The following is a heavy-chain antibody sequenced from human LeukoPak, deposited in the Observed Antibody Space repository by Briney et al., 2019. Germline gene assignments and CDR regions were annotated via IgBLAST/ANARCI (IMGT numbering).Heavy chain of an antibody. CDR3: ARGSFYYYDKSGHSTVYYFDY. CDR2: ISYDGSNK. Sequence: GRSLRLSCAASGFIFRTYGMHWVRQAPGKGLEWVAVISYDGSNKYYADSVKGRFTISRDNSKNTLYLQMNSLRAEDSAVYYCARGSFYYYDKSGHSTVYYFDYWGQGTLVTVSS. CDR1: GFIFRTYG. J-gene: IGHJ4*02. D-gene: IGHD3-22*01. V-gene: IGHV3-30*03.